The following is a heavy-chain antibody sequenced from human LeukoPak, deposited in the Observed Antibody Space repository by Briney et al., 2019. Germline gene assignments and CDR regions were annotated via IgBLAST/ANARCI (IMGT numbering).Heavy chain of an antibody. CDR3: ATEYYFAMDV. CDR2: IYTSGST. CDR1: GGSISTYN. J-gene: IGHJ6*02. V-gene: IGHV4-4*07. Sequence: SGTLSLTCTVSGGSISTYNWTWIRQPAGEGLEWIGRIYTSGSTNYNPSLKSRVTMSVDTSKNQFSLKLTSVTAAATAVYFCATEYYFAMDVWGQGTTVTVSS.